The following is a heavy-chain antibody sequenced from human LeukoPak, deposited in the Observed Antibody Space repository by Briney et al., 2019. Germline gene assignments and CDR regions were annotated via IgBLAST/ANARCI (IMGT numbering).Heavy chain of an antibody. CDR3: TTDAGGGSYYYYGMDV. CDR1: GFTFSNAW. V-gene: IGHV3-15*01. J-gene: IGHJ6*02. D-gene: IGHD2-15*01. CDR2: IKSKTDGGTT. Sequence: GGSLRLSCAASGFTFSNAWMSWVRQAPGKGLEWVGRIKSKTDGGTTDYAAPVKGRFTISRDDSKNTLYLQMNSLKTEDTAVYYCTTDAGGGSYYYYGMDVWGQGTTVTVSS.